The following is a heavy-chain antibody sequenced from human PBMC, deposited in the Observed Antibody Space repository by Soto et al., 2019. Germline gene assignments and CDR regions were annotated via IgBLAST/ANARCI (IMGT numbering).Heavy chain of an antibody. CDR2: ICGSDSST. CDR1: GFTFSSYA. J-gene: IGHJ4*02. D-gene: IGHD6-19*01. Sequence: GSLRLSCAASGFTFSSYAMNWVRQAPGKGLEWVSVICGSDSSTYYADSVKGRFTISRDNSKNTVYLQMNSLRAEDTAVYYCASSSSTGPWCFDYWGQGTLVTVSS. CDR3: ASSSSTGPWCFDY. V-gene: IGHV3-23*01.